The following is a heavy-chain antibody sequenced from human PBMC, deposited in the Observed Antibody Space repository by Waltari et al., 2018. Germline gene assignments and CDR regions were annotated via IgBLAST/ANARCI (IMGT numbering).Heavy chain of an antibody. J-gene: IGHJ6*02. CDR3: ATVRRDYDILTGYYYYYGMDV. V-gene: IGHV4-59*01. CDR1: GGSISSYY. D-gene: IGHD3-9*01. Sequence: QVQLQESGPGLVKPSETLSLTCTVSGGSISSYYWSWIRQPPGKGLEWIGYIYYSGSTNYNPSLKSRVTISVDTSKNQFSLKLSSVTAADTAVYYCATVRRDYDILTGYYYYYGMDVWGQGTTVTVSS. CDR2: IYYSGST.